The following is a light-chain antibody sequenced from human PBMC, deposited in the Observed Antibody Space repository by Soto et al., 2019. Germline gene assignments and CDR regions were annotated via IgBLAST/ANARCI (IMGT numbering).Light chain of an antibody. CDR2: DAS. CDR1: QSISSW. Sequence: DIQMTQSPSTLSASVGDRVTITCRASQSISSWLAWYQQKPGKAPKILIYDASSLESGLPSRFSGSGSGTEFTLAIRSLQPDDFATYYCQQYNSYRTFGQGTKVEIK. J-gene: IGKJ1*01. CDR3: QQYNSYRT. V-gene: IGKV1-5*01.